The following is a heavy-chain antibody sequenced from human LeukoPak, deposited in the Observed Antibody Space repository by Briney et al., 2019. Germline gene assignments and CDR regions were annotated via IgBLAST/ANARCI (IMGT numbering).Heavy chain of an antibody. V-gene: IGHV3-23*01. CDR1: GCTFSSYA. CDR2: ISGSGGST. D-gene: IGHD6-19*01. J-gene: IGHJ4*02. Sequence: PGGSLRLSCAASGCTFSSYAMSWVRQAPGKGLEWVSAISGSGGSTYYADSVKGRFTISRDNSKNTLYLQMNSLRAEDTAVYYCAKDLGYSSGWYGDYWGQGTLVTVSS. CDR3: AKDLGYSSGWYGDY.